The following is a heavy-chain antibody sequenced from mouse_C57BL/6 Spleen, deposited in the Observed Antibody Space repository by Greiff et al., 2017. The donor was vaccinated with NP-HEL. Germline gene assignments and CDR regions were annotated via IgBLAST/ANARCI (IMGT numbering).Heavy chain of an antibody. V-gene: IGHV5-17*01. J-gene: IGHJ3*01. Sequence: EVKLQESGGGLVKPGGSLKLSCAASGFTFSDYGMHWVRQAPEKGLEWVAYISSGSSTIYYADTVKGRFTISRDNAKNTLFLQMTSLRSEDTAMYYCARPGAGDYYGSSPFAYWGQGTLVTVSA. CDR1: GFTFSDYG. D-gene: IGHD1-1*01. CDR2: ISSGSSTI. CDR3: ARPGAGDYYGSSPFAY.